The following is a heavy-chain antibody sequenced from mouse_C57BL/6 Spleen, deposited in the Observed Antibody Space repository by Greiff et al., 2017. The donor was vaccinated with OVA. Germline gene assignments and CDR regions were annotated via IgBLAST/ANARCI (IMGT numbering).Heavy chain of an antibody. CDR1: GYTVTGYW. CDR3: VRTYYSNSLALDY. J-gene: IGHJ4*01. D-gene: IGHD2-5*01. CDR2: IHPNSGST. V-gene: IGHV1-64*01. Sequence: QVQLQQPGAELVKPGASVKLSCKASGYTVTGYWMHWVKQRPGQGLEWIGMIHPNSGSTNYNEKVKRMATLTVVNSSSTAYLQLRSLTSEDSAVYDCVRTYYSNSLALDYRGQGTSVTGAS.